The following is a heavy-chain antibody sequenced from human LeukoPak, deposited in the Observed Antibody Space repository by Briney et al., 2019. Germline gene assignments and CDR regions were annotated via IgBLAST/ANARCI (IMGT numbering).Heavy chain of an antibody. J-gene: IGHJ4*02. Sequence: PSETLSLTCAVSGGSISSSNWWSWVRQPPGKGLEWIGEIYHSGSTNYNPSLKSRVTISVDKSKNQFSLKLSSVTAADTAVYYCARGSITITGTTSFGYWGQGTLVTVSS. CDR3: ARGSITITGTTSFGY. CDR1: GGSISSSNW. V-gene: IGHV4-4*02. D-gene: IGHD1-7*01. CDR2: IYHSGST.